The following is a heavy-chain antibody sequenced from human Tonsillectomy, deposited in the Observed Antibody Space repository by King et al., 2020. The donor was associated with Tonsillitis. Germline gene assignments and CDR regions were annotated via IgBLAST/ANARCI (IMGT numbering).Heavy chain of an antibody. CDR3: NHIVSTVGDWFDS. Sequence: VQSGGSLRLSCAVSGLPFTPAWMAWVRQAPGRGLEWVGRIKSKGGGGTTDYAAPVRGSFTISRDDSKNMLFLQMNSLKTEDTAVYYCNHIVSTVGDWFDSWGQGTLVTVSS. J-gene: IGHJ5*01. CDR1: GLPFTPAW. V-gene: IGHV3-15*01. CDR2: IKSKGGGGTT. D-gene: IGHD5/OR15-5a*01.